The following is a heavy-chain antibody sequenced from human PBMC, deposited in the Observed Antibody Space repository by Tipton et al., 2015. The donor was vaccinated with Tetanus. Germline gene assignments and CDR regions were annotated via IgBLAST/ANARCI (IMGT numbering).Heavy chain of an antibody. CDR2: IKHDGSEN. J-gene: IGHJ4*02. V-gene: IGHV3-7*03. CDR3: AKGLWYSSSSYFDY. D-gene: IGHD6-6*01. Sequence: QLVQSGGGLVQPGGSLRLSCAASGFTFSAYWMTWVRQAPGKGLEWVANIKHDGSENYYVDSVKGRFTISRDNAKNSLYLQMNSLRAEGTAVYYCAKGLWYSSSSYFDYWGQGTLVTVSS. CDR1: GFTFSAYW.